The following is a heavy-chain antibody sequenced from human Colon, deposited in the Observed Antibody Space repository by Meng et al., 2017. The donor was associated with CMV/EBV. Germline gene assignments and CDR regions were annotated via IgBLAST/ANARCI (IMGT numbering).Heavy chain of an antibody. CDR3: AREGGYQSIGYYGMDV. J-gene: IGHJ6*02. D-gene: IGHD2-15*01. CDR1: GYTFTDHY. CDR2: INPNTGGA. Sequence: ASVKVSCKASGYTFTDHYMHWVRQAPGQGPEWMGRINPNTGGANYEQKFQGRVTLTGDTSISTVYMELSRLRSDDTAVYYCAREGGYQSIGYYGMDVWGQGTTVTVSS. V-gene: IGHV1-2*02.